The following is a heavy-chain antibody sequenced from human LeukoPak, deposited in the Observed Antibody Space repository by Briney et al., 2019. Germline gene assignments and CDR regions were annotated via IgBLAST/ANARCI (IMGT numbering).Heavy chain of an antibody. V-gene: IGHV3-23*01. J-gene: IGHJ3*02. CDR2: ISGSGGIT. CDR1: GFTFSNYA. Sequence: PGGSLRLSCAASGFTFSNYAMNWVRQAPGKGLEWVSAISGSGGITSYADSVKGRFTISRDNSKNTLYLQMNSLRAEDTAVYYCAKDLVPAAMDAFDIWGQGTMVTVSS. CDR3: AKDLVPAAMDAFDI. D-gene: IGHD2-2*01.